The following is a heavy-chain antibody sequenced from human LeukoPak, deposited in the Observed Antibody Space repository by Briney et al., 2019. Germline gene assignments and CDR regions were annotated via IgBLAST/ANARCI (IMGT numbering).Heavy chain of an antibody. J-gene: IGHJ4*02. CDR2: ISGSGGNT. V-gene: IGHV3-23*01. CDR3: AKAPIAVAGRFDY. CDR1: GFTFNNYA. D-gene: IGHD6-19*01. Sequence: PGGSLRLSCADSGFTFNNYAMSWVRQAPGKGLEWVSAISGSGGNTYYADSVKGRFTISRDNSKNTLYLQMDSLRAEDTAVYYCAKAPIAVAGRFDYWGQGTLVTVSS.